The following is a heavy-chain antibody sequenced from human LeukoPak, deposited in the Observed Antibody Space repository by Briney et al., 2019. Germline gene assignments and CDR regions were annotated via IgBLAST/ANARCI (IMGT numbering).Heavy chain of an antibody. CDR1: GFTFSSYG. CDR3: ARGPPYCSSNSCYMNY. CDR2: IWYDGSNK. J-gene: IGHJ4*02. Sequence: GGSLRLSCAASGFTFSSYGMHWVRQAPGKGLEWVAVIWYDGSNKYYADSVKGRFTISRDNSKNTLYLQMNSLRAEDTAVYYCARGPPYCSSNSCYMNYWGQGTLVTVSS. V-gene: IGHV3-33*01. D-gene: IGHD2-2*02.